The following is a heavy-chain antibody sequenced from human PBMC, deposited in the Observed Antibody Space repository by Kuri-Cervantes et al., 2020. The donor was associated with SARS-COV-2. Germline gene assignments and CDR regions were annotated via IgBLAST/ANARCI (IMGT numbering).Heavy chain of an antibody. D-gene: IGHD1-26*01. Sequence: ASVKVSCKASGYTFSNYGISWLRQAPGQGPEWMGWISVDNADTNYAQKFQGRVTMTTDTSTNTAYMELSRLRSDDTAVYYCARDMDALVGATLDYWGQGTLVTVSS. V-gene: IGHV1-18*04. CDR1: GYTFSNYG. J-gene: IGHJ4*02. CDR3: ARDMDALVGATLDY. CDR2: ISVDNADT.